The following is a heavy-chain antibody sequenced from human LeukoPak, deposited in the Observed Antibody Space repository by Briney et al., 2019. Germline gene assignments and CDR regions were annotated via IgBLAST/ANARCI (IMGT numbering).Heavy chain of an antibody. CDR3: ATITAGGREYYFDY. D-gene: IGHD6-13*01. J-gene: IGHJ4*02. CDR2: IYYSGST. Sequence: PGGSLRLSCSASGFTFSTYAMTWVRQAPGKGLEWIGYIYYSGSTNYNPSLKSRVTISVDTSKNQFSLKLSSVTAADTAVYYCATITAGGREYYFDYWGQGTLVTVSS. V-gene: IGHV4-59*01. CDR1: GFTFSTYA.